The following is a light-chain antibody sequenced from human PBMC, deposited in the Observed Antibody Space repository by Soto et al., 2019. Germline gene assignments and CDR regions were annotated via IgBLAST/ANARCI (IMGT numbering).Light chain of an antibody. CDR1: NSVVGAYNY. CDR3: CSYTPNNTWV. V-gene: IGLV2-14*01. CDR2: EVN. Sequence: QSALTQPASVSGSPGQSITISCTGTNSVVGAYNYVSWYQQHPGKAPKLIIYEVNDRPSGVSTRFSASKSGNTASLTISGLQPDDEADYYCCSYTPNNTWVFGGGTKVTAL. J-gene: IGLJ3*02.